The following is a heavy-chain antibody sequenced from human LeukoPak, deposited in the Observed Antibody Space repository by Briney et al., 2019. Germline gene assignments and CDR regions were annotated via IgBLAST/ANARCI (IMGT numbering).Heavy chain of an antibody. CDR3: ATNQRRLDY. CDR1: EFTFRTYW. J-gene: IGHJ4*02. Sequence: GGSLRLSCAASEFTFRTYWMGWARQAPGEWMGLVAHIKPDGSERYSVTSVKGRFTTSRDNANNSLYLQVNSLRAEDTAVYYCATNQRRLDYWGQGTLVTVSS. CDR2: IKPDGSER. D-gene: IGHD1-14*01. V-gene: IGHV3-7*01.